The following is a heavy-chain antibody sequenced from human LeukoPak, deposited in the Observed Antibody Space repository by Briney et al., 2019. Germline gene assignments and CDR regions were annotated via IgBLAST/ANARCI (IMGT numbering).Heavy chain of an antibody. V-gene: IGHV4-59*08. D-gene: IGHD1-26*01. CDR1: GDSIRNYY. J-gene: IGHJ4*02. Sequence: SETLSLTCTVSGDSIRNYYWVWIRQPPGKGLEWIGYISDSGSTYYNPSLKSRVTISVDTSKNQFSLKLSSVTAADTAVYYCARHVLSGDVDYWGQGTLVTVSS. CDR2: ISDSGST. CDR3: ARHVLSGDVDY.